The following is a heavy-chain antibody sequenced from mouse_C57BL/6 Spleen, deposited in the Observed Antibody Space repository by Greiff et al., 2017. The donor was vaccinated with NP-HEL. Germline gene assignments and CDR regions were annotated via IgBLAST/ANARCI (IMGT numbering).Heavy chain of an antibody. D-gene: IGHD1-1*01. CDR1: GYTFTSYW. V-gene: IGHV1-61*01. Sequence: VQLQQPGAELVRPGSSVKLSCKASGYTFTSYWMDWVKQRPGQGLEWIGNIYPSDSETHYNQKFKDKATLTVDKSSSTAYMQLSSLTSEDSAVYYCASGYYGSSYYAMDYWGQGTSVTVSS. CDR2: IYPSDSET. J-gene: IGHJ4*01. CDR3: ASGYYGSSYYAMDY.